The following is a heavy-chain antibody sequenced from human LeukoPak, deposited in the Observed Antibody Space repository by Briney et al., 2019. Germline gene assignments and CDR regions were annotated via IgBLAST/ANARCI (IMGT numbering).Heavy chain of an antibody. CDR2: ISAYNGNT. V-gene: IGHV1-18*01. CDR1: GYTFTSYG. D-gene: IGHD3-22*01. Sequence: ASVKVSCKASGYTFTSYGISWVRQAPGQGLEWMGWISAYNGNTNYAQKLQGRVTTTTDTSTTTAYMELRSLRSDDTAVYYCARDRPIVVVFDAFDIWGQGTMVTVSS. CDR3: ARDRPIVVVFDAFDI. J-gene: IGHJ3*02.